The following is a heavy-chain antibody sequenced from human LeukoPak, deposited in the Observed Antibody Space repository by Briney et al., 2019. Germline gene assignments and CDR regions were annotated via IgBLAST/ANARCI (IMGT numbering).Heavy chain of an antibody. J-gene: IGHJ4*02. Sequence: SETLSLTCTVSGGSISSYYWSWIRQPPGKGLEWIGYIYYSGSTNYNPSLKSRVTISVDTSKNQFSLKLSSVTAADTAVYYRARHAMASPFDYWGQGTLVTVSS. CDR1: GGSISSYY. D-gene: IGHD5-24*01. CDR3: ARHAMASPFDY. V-gene: IGHV4-59*08. CDR2: IYYSGST.